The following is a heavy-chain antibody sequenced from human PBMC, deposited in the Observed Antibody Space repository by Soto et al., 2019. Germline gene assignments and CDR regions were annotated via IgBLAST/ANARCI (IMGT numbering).Heavy chain of an antibody. CDR2: IYPGDSDT. D-gene: IGHD1-7*01. CDR1: GYSFTSYW. V-gene: IGHV5-51*01. Sequence: PGESLKISCKGSGYSFTSYWIGWVRQMPGKGLEWMGIIYPGDSDTRYSPSFQGQVTISLDKSENQFSLKVTSLTAADTAVYYCASRDPGTSVDYWGQGTLVTVSS. CDR3: ASRDPGTSVDY. J-gene: IGHJ4*02.